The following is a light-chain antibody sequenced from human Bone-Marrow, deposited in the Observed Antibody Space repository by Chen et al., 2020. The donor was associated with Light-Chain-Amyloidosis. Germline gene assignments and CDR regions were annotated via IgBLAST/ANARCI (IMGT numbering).Light chain of an antibody. V-gene: IGLV3-21*02. CDR2: DDS. J-gene: IGLJ3*02. CDR1: NIGSTS. CDR3: QVWDRSSDRPV. Sequence: SYVLTQPSSVSVAPGQTATIACGGNNIGSTSVHWYQQTPGQAPLLVVYDDSDRPSGIPERLSGPNSGNTATLTISRVEAGDEADYYCQVWDRSSDRPVFGGGIKLTVL.